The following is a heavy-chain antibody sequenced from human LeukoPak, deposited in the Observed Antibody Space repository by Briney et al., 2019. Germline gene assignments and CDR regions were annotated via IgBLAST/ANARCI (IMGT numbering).Heavy chain of an antibody. CDR3: ARDQLRRGYYYVGGVDAFDI. CDR2: IYYSGST. Sequence: PSETLSLTCTVSGGSISSYYWSWIRQPPGKGLEWIGYIYYSGSTNYNPSLKSRVTISVDTSKNQFSLKLSSVTAADTAVYYCARDQLRRGYYYVGGVDAFDIWGQGTMVTVSS. D-gene: IGHD3-22*01. CDR1: GGSISSYY. V-gene: IGHV4-59*01. J-gene: IGHJ3*02.